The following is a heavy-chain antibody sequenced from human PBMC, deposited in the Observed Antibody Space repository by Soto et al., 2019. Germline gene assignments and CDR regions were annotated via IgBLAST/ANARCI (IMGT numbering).Heavy chain of an antibody. D-gene: IGHD3-22*01. CDR3: AKDSANYYDSSGYYLDAFDI. J-gene: IGHJ3*02. CDR2: ISYDGSNK. CDR1: GFTFSSYG. Sequence: QVQLVESGGGVVQPGTSLRLSCVASGFTFSSYGMHWVRQAPGKGLEWVAVISYDGSNKYYADSVKGRFTISRDNSKNTLYLQMNSLRAEDTAVFYCAKDSANYYDSSGYYLDAFDIWGQGTMVIVSS. V-gene: IGHV3-30*18.